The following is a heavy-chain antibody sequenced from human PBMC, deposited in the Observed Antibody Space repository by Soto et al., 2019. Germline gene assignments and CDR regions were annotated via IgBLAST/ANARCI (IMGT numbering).Heavy chain of an antibody. CDR2: IKRKIDGEYT. Sequence: EVQLVESGGGLVKPGGSLRLSCAASGFAFSNAWMNWVRQAPGKGLEWVCRIKRKIDGEYTYYPAPVKGRFTISRDDSKNTLYLQMNSLKTEDTAVYYCSTGSVEGYWGQGTLVTVSS. J-gene: IGHJ4*02. CDR1: GFAFSNAW. CDR3: STGSVEGY. D-gene: IGHD3-3*01. V-gene: IGHV3-15*07.